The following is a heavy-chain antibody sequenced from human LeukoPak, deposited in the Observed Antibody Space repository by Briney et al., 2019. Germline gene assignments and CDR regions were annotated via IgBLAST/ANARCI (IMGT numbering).Heavy chain of an antibody. D-gene: IGHD3-22*01. J-gene: IGHJ5*02. Sequence: GGSLRLSCAASGFTFSSYAMSWVRQAPGKGLEWVSAISGSGGSTYYADSVKGRFTISRDNSKNTLYLQMNSLRAEDTAVYYCAKDHDSSGYFHWFDPWGQGTLVTVSS. CDR2: ISGSGGST. CDR1: GFTFSSYA. V-gene: IGHV3-23*01. CDR3: AKDHDSSGYFHWFDP.